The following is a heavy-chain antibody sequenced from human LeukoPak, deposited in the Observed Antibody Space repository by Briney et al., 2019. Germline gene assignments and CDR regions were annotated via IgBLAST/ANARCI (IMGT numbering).Heavy chain of an antibody. Sequence: SETLSHTCAVYGGSFSGYYWSWIRQPPGKGLEWIGEINHSGSTNYNPSLKSRVTISVDTSKNQFSLKLSSVTAADTAVYYCARYCSSTSCYPTYYFDYWGQGTLVTVSS. D-gene: IGHD2-2*01. J-gene: IGHJ4*02. V-gene: IGHV4-34*01. CDR1: GGSFSGYY. CDR3: ARYCSSTSCYPTYYFDY. CDR2: INHSGST.